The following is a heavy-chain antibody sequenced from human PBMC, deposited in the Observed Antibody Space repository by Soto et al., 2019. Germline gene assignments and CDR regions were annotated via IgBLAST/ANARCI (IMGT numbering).Heavy chain of an antibody. CDR1: GGSISSSSYY. J-gene: IGHJ6*02. V-gene: IGHV4-39*01. Sequence: QLQLQESGPGLVKPSETLSLTCTVSGGSISSSSYYWGWIRQPPGKGLEWIGSIYYSGSTYYNPSLKSRVTIPVDTSKNQFSLKLSSVTAADTAVYYCAADIVVVPAALGYYYYYGMDVWGQGTTVTVSS. D-gene: IGHD2-2*01. CDR2: IYYSGST. CDR3: AADIVVVPAALGYYYYYGMDV.